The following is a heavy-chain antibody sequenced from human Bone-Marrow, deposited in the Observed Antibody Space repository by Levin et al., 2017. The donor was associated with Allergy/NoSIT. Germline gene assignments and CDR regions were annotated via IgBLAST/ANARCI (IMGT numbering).Heavy chain of an antibody. J-gene: IGHJ4*02. CDR1: GYTFSSYY. V-gene: IGHV1-46*01. CDR2: INPSGDTA. CDR3: AREGYNWNKIRTFLAY. Sequence: ASVKVSCKAFGYTFSSYYMHWVRQAPGQGLEWMGMINPSGDTASYAQKFRDRVTMTRDTSTSTLYMEVSSLKSEDTAVYYCAREGYNWNKIRTFLAYWGQGTLVTVSS. D-gene: IGHD1-20*01.